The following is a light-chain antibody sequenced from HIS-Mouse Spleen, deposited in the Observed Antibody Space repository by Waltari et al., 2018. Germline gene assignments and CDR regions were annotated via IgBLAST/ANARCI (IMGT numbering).Light chain of an antibody. V-gene: IGLV2-14*01. Sequence: QSALTQPASVSGSPGQSITIPCPGTTSYVGCYNYVAWYQQYPGKAPKPMIYEVSNRPSGVSNRFSGSKSGNTASLTISGLQAEDEADYYCSSYTSSSTPYVFGTGTKVTVL. CDR1: TSYVGCYNY. CDR2: EVS. J-gene: IGLJ1*01. CDR3: SSYTSSSTPYV.